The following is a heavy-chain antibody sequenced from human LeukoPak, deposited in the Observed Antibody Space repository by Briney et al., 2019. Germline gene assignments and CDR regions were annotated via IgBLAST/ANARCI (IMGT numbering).Heavy chain of an antibody. J-gene: IGHJ6*03. D-gene: IGHD6-13*01. CDR3: AREAAAGGFDDYYYYMEV. Sequence: SETLSLTCTVSGASIRSGLHYWNWIRQSAGKGLEWIGYISYSGSTNYNPSLKSRVTISVDTSKKQFSLTLSSVTAADTAVYYCAREAAAGGFDDYYYYMEVWGKGTTVTVSS. V-gene: IGHV4-61*10. CDR1: GASIRSGLHY. CDR2: ISYSGST.